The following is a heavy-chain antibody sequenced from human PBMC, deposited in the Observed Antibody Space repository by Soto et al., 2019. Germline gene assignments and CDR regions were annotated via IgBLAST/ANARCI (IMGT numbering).Heavy chain of an antibody. J-gene: IGHJ4*02. CDR2: IFWDDDK. Sequence: QITLKESGPTLVKPTQTLTLTCSFSGFSLSTRGVGVGWIRPPPGKALEWLAFIFWDDDKCYSPSLRSRLTISDDTSKNQVVLTVTDMDPVDTATYNCLHTSRGYAYYFDQWGQGTLVTVTS. V-gene: IGHV2-5*02. CDR1: GFSLSTRGVG. D-gene: IGHD5-12*01. CDR3: LHTSRGYAYYFDQ.